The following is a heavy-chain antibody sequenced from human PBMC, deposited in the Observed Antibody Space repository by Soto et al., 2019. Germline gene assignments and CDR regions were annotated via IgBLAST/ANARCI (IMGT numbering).Heavy chain of an antibody. Sequence: QITLKESGPTLVKPTQTLTLTYTFFAFSLSTGGVGVGWIRQPPGKALEWLALIYWDDDKRYSPSLRSRLTITKDTSKNQVVLTMTNMDPVDTATYYCIQSRCGGDCLQSYASYYYYGMDVWGQGTTVTVSS. J-gene: IGHJ6*02. V-gene: IGHV2-5*02. D-gene: IGHD2-21*02. CDR1: AFSLSTGGVG. CDR2: IYWDDDK. CDR3: IQSRCGGDCLQSYASYYYYGMDV.